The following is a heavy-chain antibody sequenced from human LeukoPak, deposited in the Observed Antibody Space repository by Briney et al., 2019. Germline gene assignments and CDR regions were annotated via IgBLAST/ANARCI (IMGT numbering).Heavy chain of an antibody. CDR2: INPNSGGT. Sequence: GASVKVSCKASGYTFTGYYMHWVRQAPGQGLEWMGWINPNSGGTNYAQKFQVRGTMTRDTSISTAYMELSSLRSEDTAVYYCARDGPEVESSSSGNFDYWGQGTLVTVSS. J-gene: IGHJ4*02. V-gene: IGHV1-2*02. D-gene: IGHD6-13*01. CDR1: GYTFTGYY. CDR3: ARDGPEVESSSSGNFDY.